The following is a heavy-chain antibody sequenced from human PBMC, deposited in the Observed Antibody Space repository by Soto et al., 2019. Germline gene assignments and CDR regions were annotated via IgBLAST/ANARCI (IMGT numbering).Heavy chain of an antibody. J-gene: IGHJ4*02. CDR1: GFTFSSYA. CDR2: ISGSGGST. D-gene: IGHD2-15*01. V-gene: IGHV3-23*01. CDR3: ATLVVVAAQKPLADY. Sequence: GGSLRLSCAASGFTFSSYAMSWVRQAPGKGLEWVSAISGSGGSTYYADSVKGRFTISRDNSKNTLYLQMNSLRAEDTAVYYCATLVVVAAQKPLADYWGQGTLVTVSS.